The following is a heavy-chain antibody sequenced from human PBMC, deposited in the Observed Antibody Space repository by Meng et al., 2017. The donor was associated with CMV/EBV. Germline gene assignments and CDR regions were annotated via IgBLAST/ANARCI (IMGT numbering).Heavy chain of an antibody. CDR1: GYTFTGYY. CDR3: ARDGYSSSWYGPGYYYYYYGMDV. Sequence: ASVKVSCKASGYTFTGYYMHWVRQAPGQGLEWMGIINPSGGSTSYAQKFQGRVTMTRDTSTSTVYMELSSLRAEDTAVYYCARDGYSSSWYGPGYYYYYYGMDVWGQGTTVTVSS. CDR2: INPSGGST. J-gene: IGHJ6*02. D-gene: IGHD6-13*01. V-gene: IGHV1-46*01.